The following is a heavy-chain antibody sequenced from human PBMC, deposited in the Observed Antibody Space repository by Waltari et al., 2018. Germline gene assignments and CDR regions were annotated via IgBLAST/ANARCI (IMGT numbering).Heavy chain of an antibody. CDR2: ISGSGGST. J-gene: IGHJ4*02. Sequence: EVQLLESGGGLVQPGGSLRLSCAAPGFTFSSYAMSWVRQAQGKGLEWVSAISGSGGSTYYADSVKGRFTISRDNSKNTLYLQMNSLRAEDTAVYYCAKEIGDCSSTSCYPYWGQGTLVTVSS. CDR1: GFTFSSYA. CDR3: AKEIGDCSSTSCYPY. V-gene: IGHV3-23*01. D-gene: IGHD2-2*01.